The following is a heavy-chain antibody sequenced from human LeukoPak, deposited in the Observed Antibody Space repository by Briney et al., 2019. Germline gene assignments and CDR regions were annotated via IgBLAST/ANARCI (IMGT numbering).Heavy chain of an antibody. J-gene: IGHJ3*02. D-gene: IGHD6-13*01. Sequence: SETLSLTCTVSGGSISSYYWSWIRQPAGKGLEWIGRIYTSGSTNYNPSLKSRVTISVDTSKNQFSLKLSSVTAAGTAAYYCARDGAAAGTAWADAFDIWGQGTMVTVSS. V-gene: IGHV4-4*07. CDR1: GGSISSYY. CDR2: IYTSGST. CDR3: ARDGAAAGTAWADAFDI.